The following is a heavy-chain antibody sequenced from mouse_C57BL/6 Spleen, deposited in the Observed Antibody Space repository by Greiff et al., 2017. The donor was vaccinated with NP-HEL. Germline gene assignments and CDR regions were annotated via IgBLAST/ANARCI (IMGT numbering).Heavy chain of an antibody. CDR2: IDPSDSYT. CDR3: ARALDYGSSWYFDV. J-gene: IGHJ1*03. D-gene: IGHD1-1*01. V-gene: IGHV1-50*01. Sequence: QVQLKQPGAELVKPGASVMLSCKASGYTFTSYWMQWVKQRPGQGLEWIGEIDPSDSYTNYNQKFKGKATLTVDTSSSTAYMQLSSLTSEDSAVYYCARALDYGSSWYFDVWGTGTTVTVSS. CDR1: GYTFTSYW.